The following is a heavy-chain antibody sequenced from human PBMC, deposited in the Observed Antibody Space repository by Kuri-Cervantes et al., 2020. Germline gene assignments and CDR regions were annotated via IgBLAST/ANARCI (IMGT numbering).Heavy chain of an antibody. J-gene: IGHJ4*02. D-gene: IGHD2-21*02. CDR2: IYYSGST. CDR3: ARSTSYYCGGDCYFIDY. V-gene: IGHV4-39*07. CDR1: GGSISSSSYY. Sequence: SETLSLTCTVSGGSISSSSYYWGWIRQPPGKGLEWIGSIYYSGSTYYNPSLKSRVTISVDTSKNQFSLKLSSVTAADTAVYYCARSTSYYCGGDCYFIDYWGQGTLVTVSS.